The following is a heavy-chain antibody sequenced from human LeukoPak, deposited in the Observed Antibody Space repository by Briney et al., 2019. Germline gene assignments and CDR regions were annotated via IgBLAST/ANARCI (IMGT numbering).Heavy chain of an antibody. V-gene: IGHV4-59*11. J-gene: IGHJ5*02. CDR3: ARRAGYDSSDNWFDP. D-gene: IGHD3-22*01. CDR2: IYYSGST. Sequence: SETLSLTCTVSGVSISSHYWSWIRQPPGKGLEWIGYIYYSGSTNYNPSLKSRVTISVDTSKNQFSLKLSSVTAADTAVYYCARRAGYDSSDNWFDPWGQGTLVTVSS. CDR1: GVSISSHY.